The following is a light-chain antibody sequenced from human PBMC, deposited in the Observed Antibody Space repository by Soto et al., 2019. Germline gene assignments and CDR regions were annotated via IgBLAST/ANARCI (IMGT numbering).Light chain of an antibody. V-gene: IGLV3-1*01. Sequence: SYELTQPPSVSVSPGQTASVTCSGDKLGDRYTCWYQQRPGQSPVLLIYRDTERPAGISERFSGSKSGNTATLTIRGTQAVDEADYYCQAWDSSYTYVFGTGTKVTVL. CDR2: RDT. CDR3: QAWDSSYTYV. CDR1: KLGDRY. J-gene: IGLJ1*01.